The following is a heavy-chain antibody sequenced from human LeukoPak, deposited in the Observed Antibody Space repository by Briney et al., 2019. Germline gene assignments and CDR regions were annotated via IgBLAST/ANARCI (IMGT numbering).Heavy chain of an antibody. CDR2: IYPDDSDT. D-gene: IGHD2-15*01. CDR3: ARGGVAHYFDY. CDR1: GYGFNRYW. V-gene: IGHV5-51*01. Sequence: GESQNSCRTGAGYGFNRYWFRWVRQMSGKSLEWMGIIYPDDSDTRYSPSFQGQVTISADKSISTAYLQWSSLKASDTAMYYCARGGVAHYFDYWGQGTLLTVSS. J-gene: IGHJ4*02.